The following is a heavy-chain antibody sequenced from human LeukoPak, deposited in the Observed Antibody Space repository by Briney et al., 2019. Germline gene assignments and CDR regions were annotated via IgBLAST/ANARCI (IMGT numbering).Heavy chain of an antibody. Sequence: NPGGSLRLSCAASGFTFSNGWMSWVRQAPGKGLEWVGRTKSKSERGTTDYAAPVKGRFTISRDGSTNTVYLHMNSLKTEDTAVYFCTSNLYCSTSSCYTLDNWGQGTLVAVSP. V-gene: IGHV3-15*01. CDR2: TKSKSERGTT. D-gene: IGHD2-2*02. CDR1: GFTFSNGW. CDR3: TSNLYCSTSSCYTLDN. J-gene: IGHJ4*02.